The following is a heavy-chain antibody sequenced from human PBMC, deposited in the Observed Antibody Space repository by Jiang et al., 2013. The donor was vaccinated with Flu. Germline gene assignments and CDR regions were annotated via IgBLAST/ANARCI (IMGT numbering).Heavy chain of an antibody. CDR1: GGSFSSYY. CDR2: INHSGST. Sequence: VLLKPSETLSLTCAVYGGSFSSYYWSWIRQPPGKGLEWIGEINHSGSTNYNPSLKSRVTISVDTSKKQFSLKLSSVTAADTAVYYCARWNSDGSGKGMDVWGKGTTVTVSS. CDR3: ARWNSDGSGKGMDV. D-gene: IGHD3-10*01. J-gene: IGHJ6*03. V-gene: IGHV4-34*01.